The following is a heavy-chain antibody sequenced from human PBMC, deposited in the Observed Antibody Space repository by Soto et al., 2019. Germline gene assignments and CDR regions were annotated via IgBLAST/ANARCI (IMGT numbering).Heavy chain of an antibody. D-gene: IGHD3-3*01. CDR3: AREVFGVVLLFDP. V-gene: IGHV4-31*03. J-gene: IGHJ5*02. CDR1: GGSISSGGYY. CDR2: IYYSGST. Sequence: NPSETLSLTCTVSGGSISSGGYYWSWIRQHPGKGLEWIWYIYYSGSTYYNPSLKSRVTISVDTSKNQFSLKLSSVTAADTAVYYCAREVFGVVLLFDPWGQGTLVTVSS.